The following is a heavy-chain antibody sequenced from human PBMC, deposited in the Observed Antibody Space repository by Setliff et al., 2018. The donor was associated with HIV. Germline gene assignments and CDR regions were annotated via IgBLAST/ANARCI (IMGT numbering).Heavy chain of an antibody. Sequence: GGSLRLSCAASGFTFSSYEMNWVRQAPGKGLEWVAVIWYDGSNKYYADSVKGRFTISRDNSKNTLYLQMNSLRAEDTAVYYCAKGRGGLTASLAFDYWGQGTLVTVSS. CDR3: AKGRGGLTASLAFDY. J-gene: IGHJ4*02. CDR1: GFTFSSYE. D-gene: IGHD3-9*01. CDR2: IWYDGSNK. V-gene: IGHV3-30*02.